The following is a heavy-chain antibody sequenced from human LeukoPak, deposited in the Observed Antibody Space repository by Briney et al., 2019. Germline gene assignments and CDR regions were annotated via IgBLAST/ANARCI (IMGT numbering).Heavy chain of an antibody. CDR2: ISSSGSTI. D-gene: IGHD3-22*01. V-gene: IGHV3-11*01. J-gene: IGHJ4*02. Sequence: TGGSLRLSCAASGFTFSDYYMSWIRQAPGKGLERVSYISSSGSTIYYADSVRGRFTISRDNAKNSLYLQMSSLRAEDTAVYYCARGHYYDSSGYYSCWGQGTLVIVSS. CDR3: ARGHYYDSSGYYSC. CDR1: GFTFSDYY.